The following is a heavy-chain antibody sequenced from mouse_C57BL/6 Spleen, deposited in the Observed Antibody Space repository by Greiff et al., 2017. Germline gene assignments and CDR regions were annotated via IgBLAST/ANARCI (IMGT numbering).Heavy chain of an antibody. CDR3: ARREYDYDFGD. CDR1: GYTFTSYW. CDR2: IDPSDSYT. V-gene: IGHV1-50*01. Sequence: QVQLQQSGAELVKPGASVKLSCKASGYTFTSYWMQWVKQRPGQGLEWIGEIDPSDSYTNYNQKFKGKATLTVDTSSSTAYMQSSSLTSEDSAVYYCARREYDYDFGDWGQGTTLTVST. J-gene: IGHJ2*01. D-gene: IGHD1-1*01.